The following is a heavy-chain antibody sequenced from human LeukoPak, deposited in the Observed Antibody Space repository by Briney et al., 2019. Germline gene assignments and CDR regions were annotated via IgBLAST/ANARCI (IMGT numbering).Heavy chain of an antibody. CDR3: ARDREGVVDY. D-gene: IGHD2-2*01. Sequence: PSETLSLTCTVSGGSISSYYWSWIRQPPGKGLEWIGYIYYSGSTNYNPSLKSRVTISVDTSKNQFSLKLSSVTAADTAVYYCARDREGVVDYWGQGTLVTVSS. V-gene: IGHV4-59*01. CDR2: IYYSGST. CDR1: GGSISSYY. J-gene: IGHJ4*02.